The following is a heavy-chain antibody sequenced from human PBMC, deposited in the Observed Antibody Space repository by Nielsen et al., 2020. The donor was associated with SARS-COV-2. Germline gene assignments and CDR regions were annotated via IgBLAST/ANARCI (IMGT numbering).Heavy chain of an antibody. V-gene: IGHV4-31*03. CDR1: GGSISSSSYY. CDR2: IYYSGST. J-gene: IGHJ3*02. Sequence: SETLSLTCTVSGGSISSSSYYWGWIRQHPGKGLEWIGYIYYSGSTYYNPSLKSRVTISVDTSKNQFSLKLSSVTAADTAVYYCARVPVLGAFDIWGQGTMVTVSS. CDR3: ARVPVLGAFDI. D-gene: IGHD3-16*01.